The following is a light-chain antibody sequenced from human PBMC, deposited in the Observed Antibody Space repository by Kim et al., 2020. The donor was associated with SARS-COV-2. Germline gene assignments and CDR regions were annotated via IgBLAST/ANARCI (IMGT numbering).Light chain of an antibody. CDR3: QAWDSGITYV. CDR1: KLGDKY. CDR2: QDT. J-gene: IGLJ1*01. Sequence: SYELSQPPSVSVSPGQPASITCSGDKLGDKYVCWYQQKPGQSPVLVIYQDTKRPSGIPGRFSGSKSGNTATLTIGGTQAMDEADYYCQAWDSGITYVFGT. V-gene: IGLV3-1*01.